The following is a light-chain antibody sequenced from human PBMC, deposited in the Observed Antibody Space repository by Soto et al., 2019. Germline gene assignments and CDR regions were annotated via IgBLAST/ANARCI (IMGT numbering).Light chain of an antibody. V-gene: IGKV1-27*01. CDR2: SAS. CDR3: QKYNRAPRT. Sequence: DIQMTQSPSSLSASVGDRVTITCRASQDISNYLAWYQQKPGKVPKLLIYSASTLQSGVTSRFSGSGSGTDFTLTISSLQPEDVATYYCQKYNRAPRTFGPGTTVEIK. CDR1: QDISNY. J-gene: IGKJ3*01.